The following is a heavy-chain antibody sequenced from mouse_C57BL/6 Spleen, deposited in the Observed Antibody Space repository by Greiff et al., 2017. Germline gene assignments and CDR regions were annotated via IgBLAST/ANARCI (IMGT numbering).Heavy chain of an antibody. V-gene: IGHV1-59*01. D-gene: IGHD2-4*01. J-gene: IGHJ3*01. Sequence: QVQLQQPGAELVRPGTSVKLSCKASGYTFTSYWMHWVKQRHGQGLEWIGVIDPSDSYTNYNQKFKGKATLTVDTSSSTAYMQLSSLTSEDSAVYYCRYDYDGFAYWGQGTLVTVSA. CDR2: IDPSDSYT. CDR3: RYDYDGFAY. CDR1: GYTFTSYW.